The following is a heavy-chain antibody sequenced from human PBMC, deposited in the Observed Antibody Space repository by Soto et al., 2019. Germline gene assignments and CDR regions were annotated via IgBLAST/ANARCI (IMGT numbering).Heavy chain of an antibody. CDR2: IKSTTDGGTT. D-gene: IGHD2-15*01. V-gene: IGHV3-15*01. J-gene: IGHJ6*02. Sequence: GRSMRLSCAASAFTFSNTWMSWVRQAPGKGLEWVGRIKSTTDGGTTDYAAPGSRRLTTSTADSQNTLYLQMNSLKTEDTAVYYCTTRPALSATPPFQCYYGLDVWGQGTTVTVSS. CDR1: AFTFSNTW. CDR3: TTRPALSATPPFQCYYGLDV.